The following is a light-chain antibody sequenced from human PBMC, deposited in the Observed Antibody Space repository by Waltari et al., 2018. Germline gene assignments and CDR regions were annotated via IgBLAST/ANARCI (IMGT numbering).Light chain of an antibody. CDR2: DDN. J-gene: IGLJ2*01. CDR1: GLPTQY. V-gene: IGLV3-10*01. CDR3: YSKDTDGGSQGK. Sequence: YALPPPPSVSVPPGQTAAITYAGDGLPTQYLFCSQQKSGQAPVLVMYDDNKRPSGIPGRISGASAGTVATLTITGAQVDDEADYYCYSKDTDGGSQGKIGGGTKLTVL.